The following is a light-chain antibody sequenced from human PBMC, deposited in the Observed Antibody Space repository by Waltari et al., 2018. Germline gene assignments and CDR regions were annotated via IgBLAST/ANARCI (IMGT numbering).Light chain of an antibody. J-gene: IGLJ3*02. V-gene: IGLV4-69*01. Sequence: QLVLTQSPSASASLGASVRLTCTLDSGHSSNIIAWHQQQPEKGPRYLMKVNSDGSHSKGDESPVRFSGSGSGAERYLTISSVQSEDEADYYCQSGGHGTWVFGGGTKLTVL. CDR2: VNSDGSH. CDR1: SGHSSNI. CDR3: QSGGHGTWV.